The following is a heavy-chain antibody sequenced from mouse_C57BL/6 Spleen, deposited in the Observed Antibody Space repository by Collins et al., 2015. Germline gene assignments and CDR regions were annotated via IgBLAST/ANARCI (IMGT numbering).Heavy chain of an antibody. Sequence: EVQLQQSGPELVKPGASVKISCKASGYTFTDYYMNWVKQSHGKSLEWIGDINPNNGGTSYSQKFKGKATLTVDKSSSTAYMELRSLTSEDSAVYYCAREGYDYDGGFAYWGQGTLVTVSA. CDR3: AREGYDYDGGFAY. J-gene: IGHJ3*01. CDR2: INPNNGGT. D-gene: IGHD2-4*01. CDR1: GYTFTDYY. V-gene: IGHV1-26*01.